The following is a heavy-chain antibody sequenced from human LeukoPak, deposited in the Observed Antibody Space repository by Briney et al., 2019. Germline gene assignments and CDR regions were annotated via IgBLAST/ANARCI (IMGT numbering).Heavy chain of an antibody. Sequence: SETLSLTCTVSGYSISSGYYWGWIRQPPGKGLEWIGSIYHSGSTYYNPSLKSRVTISVDTSKNQFSLKLSSVTAADTAVYYCASGTVGPLDYWGQGTLVTVSS. CDR2: IYHSGST. J-gene: IGHJ4*02. CDR3: ASGTVGPLDY. V-gene: IGHV4-38-2*02. CDR1: GYSISSGYY. D-gene: IGHD1-14*01.